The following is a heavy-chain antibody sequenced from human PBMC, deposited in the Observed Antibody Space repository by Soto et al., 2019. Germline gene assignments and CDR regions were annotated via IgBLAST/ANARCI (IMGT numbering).Heavy chain of an antibody. CDR2: IYYSGRS. J-gene: IGHJ5*02. Sequence: SETLSLTCSVSGGSISSGGYYWSWIRQHPGKGLEWIGDIYYSGRSSYNPSLMSRVTMSVDTSRNQFSLKLTSVTAADTAVYYCAKVEVPESSSWHPFDPWGQGTLVTVSS. CDR1: GGSISSGGYY. D-gene: IGHD6-13*01. V-gene: IGHV4-31*03. CDR3: AKVEVPESSSWHPFDP.